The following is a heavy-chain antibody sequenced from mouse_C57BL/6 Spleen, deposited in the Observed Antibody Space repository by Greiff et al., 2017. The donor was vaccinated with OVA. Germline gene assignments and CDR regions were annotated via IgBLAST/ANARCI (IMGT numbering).Heavy chain of an antibody. J-gene: IGHJ3*01. CDR1: GYTFTDHT. V-gene: IGHV1-78*01. CDR2: IYPRDGST. CDR3: ARCGDYYGSSAFAY. D-gene: IGHD1-1*01. Sequence: QVQLQQSDAELVKPGASVKISCKVSGYTFTDHTIHWMKQRPEQGLEWIGYIYPRDGSTKYNEKFKGKATLTADKSSSTAYMQLNSLTSEASAVYSGARCGDYYGSSAFAYWGQGTLVTVSA.